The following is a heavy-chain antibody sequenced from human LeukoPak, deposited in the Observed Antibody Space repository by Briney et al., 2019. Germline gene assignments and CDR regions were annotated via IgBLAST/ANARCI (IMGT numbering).Heavy chain of an antibody. J-gene: IGHJ4*02. CDR2: IYYSGST. D-gene: IGHD2-15*01. Sequence: GSLRLSCAASGFTFSSYWMSWIRQPPGKGLEWIGYIYYSGSTNYNPSLKSRVTISVDTSKNQFSLKLSSVTAADTAVYYCARAVVVVAAFYFDYWGQGTLVTVSS. CDR1: GFTFSSYW. CDR3: ARAVVVVAAFYFDY. V-gene: IGHV4-59*01.